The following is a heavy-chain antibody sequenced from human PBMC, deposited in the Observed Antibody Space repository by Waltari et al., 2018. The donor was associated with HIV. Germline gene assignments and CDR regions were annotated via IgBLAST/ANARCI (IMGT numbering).Heavy chain of an antibody. J-gene: IGHJ4*02. CDR3: ATSWGYCGSGRCYYPFEY. CDR2: ISGSSSDT. D-gene: IGHD2-2*01. CDR1: GFSFKSHD. V-gene: IGHV3-23*01. Sequence: EIQLLESGGGSLQPGESLRLSCVGSGFSFKSHDTSWVRQAPGKGLEWVAAISGSSSDTFYADAVRGRFTISRDNSKDTLFLQLNSLGPEDTATYFCATSWGYCGSGRCYYPFEYWGQGTLVTVSS.